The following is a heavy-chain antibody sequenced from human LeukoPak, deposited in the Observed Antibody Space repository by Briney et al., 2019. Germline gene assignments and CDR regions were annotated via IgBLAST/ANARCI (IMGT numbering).Heavy chain of an antibody. CDR1: GGGFTFTSHA. V-gene: IGHV1-69*13. CDR3: AGFFYDNSGDAFDI. J-gene: IGHJ3*02. D-gene: IGHD3-22*01. CDR2: LIPIYGSA. Sequence: ASVKVSCKASGGGFTFTSHAISWVRQAPGQGLEWMGGLIPIYGSANYAQTFQGRVTITSDESTRTVYMALSSLRPEDSAVYYCAGFFYDNSGDAFDIWGQGTMVTVSS.